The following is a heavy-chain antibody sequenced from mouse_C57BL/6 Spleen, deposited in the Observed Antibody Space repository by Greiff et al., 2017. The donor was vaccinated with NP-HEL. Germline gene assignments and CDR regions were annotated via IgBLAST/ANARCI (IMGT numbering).Heavy chain of an antibody. Sequence: EVQLVESGGGLVQPGGSLKLSCAASGFTFSDYYMYWVRQTPEKRLEWVAYISNGGGSTYYPDTVKGRFTISRDNAKNTLYLQMSRLKSEDTAMYYCARLYYGSRPWYFDVWGTGTTVTVSS. V-gene: IGHV5-12*01. D-gene: IGHD1-1*01. CDR1: GFTFSDYY. J-gene: IGHJ1*03. CDR3: ARLYYGSRPWYFDV. CDR2: ISNGGGST.